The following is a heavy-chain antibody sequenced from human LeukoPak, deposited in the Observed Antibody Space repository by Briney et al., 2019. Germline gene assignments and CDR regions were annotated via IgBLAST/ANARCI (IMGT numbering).Heavy chain of an antibody. CDR1: GGSISSSNW. Sequence: PSGTLSLTCAVSGGSISSSNWWSWVRQPPGKGLEWIGEIYHSGSTNYNPFLKSRVTISVDKSKNQFSLKLSSVTAADTAVYYCARTSAYGGYDYPYYFDYWGQGTLVTVSS. J-gene: IGHJ4*02. CDR3: ARTSAYGGYDYPYYFDY. V-gene: IGHV4-4*02. CDR2: IYHSGST. D-gene: IGHD5-12*01.